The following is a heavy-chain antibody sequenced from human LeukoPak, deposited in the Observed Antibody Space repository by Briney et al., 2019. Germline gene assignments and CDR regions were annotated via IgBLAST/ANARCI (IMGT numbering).Heavy chain of an antibody. CDR2: IRYDGSNK. J-gene: IGHJ6*03. CDR3: ASPPRQVGDYYFYYMDV. Sequence: PGGSLRLSCAASGFTFSSYGMHWVRQAPGKGLEWVAFIRYDGSNKYYADSVKGRFTISRDNSKNTLYLQMNSLRAEDTAVYYCASPPRQVGDYYFYYMDVWGKGTTVTVSS. V-gene: IGHV3-30*02. CDR1: GFTFSSYG. D-gene: IGHD1-26*01.